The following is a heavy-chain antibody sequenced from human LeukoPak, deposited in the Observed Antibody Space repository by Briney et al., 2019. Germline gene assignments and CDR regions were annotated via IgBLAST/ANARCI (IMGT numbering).Heavy chain of an antibody. CDR1: GFTFEDST. CDR3: ARDSRESLMASVNAFDV. Sequence: HPGGSLRLSCTTSGFTFEDSTMTWFRQTPGKGLEWIGFIRREANGGTPEYAASLEGRFTISRDNYKSVAYLEMNSLKSEDTAVYFCARDSRESLMASVNAFDVWGHGTMVTVSS. CDR2: IRREANGGTP. V-gene: IGHV3-49*03. D-gene: IGHD5-24*01. J-gene: IGHJ3*01.